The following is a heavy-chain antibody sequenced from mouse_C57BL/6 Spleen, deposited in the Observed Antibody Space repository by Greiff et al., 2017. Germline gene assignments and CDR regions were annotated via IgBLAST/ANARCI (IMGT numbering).Heavy chain of an antibody. V-gene: IGHV1-53*01. J-gene: IGHJ2*01. CDR3: AKGGGLREARYYFDY. D-gene: IGHD2-4*01. Sequence: QVQLKQPGTELVKPGASVKLSCKASGYTFTSYWMHWVKQRPGQGLEWIGNINPSNGGTNYNEKFKSKATLTVDKSSSTAYMQLSSLTSEDSAVYYCAKGGGLREARYYFDYWGQGTTLTVSS. CDR1: GYTFTSYW. CDR2: INPSNGGT.